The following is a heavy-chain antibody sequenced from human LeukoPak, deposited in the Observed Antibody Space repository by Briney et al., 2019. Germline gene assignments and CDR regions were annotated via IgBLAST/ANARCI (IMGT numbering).Heavy chain of an antibody. J-gene: IGHJ3*02. V-gene: IGHV4-4*07. CDR2: MYSSGST. D-gene: IGHD2/OR15-2a*01. Sequence: SETLSLTCSVSGASIRSHQWSWIRQPAGKGLEWIGGMYSSGSTYYNPSLKSRVSMLVDTSKTQFSLKLSSVTAADTAVYYCARDFLDAFDIWGPGTMVTVSS. CDR1: GASIRSHQ. CDR3: ARDFLDAFDI.